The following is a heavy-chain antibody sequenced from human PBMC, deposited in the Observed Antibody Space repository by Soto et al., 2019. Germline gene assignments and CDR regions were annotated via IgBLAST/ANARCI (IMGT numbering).Heavy chain of an antibody. CDR1: GGSFSGYY. CDR2: INHSGST. V-gene: IGHV4-34*01. CDR3: AANAGYGGYVGRYYDYYGMDV. J-gene: IGHJ6*02. D-gene: IGHD5-12*01. Sequence: SETLSLTCAVYGGSFSGYYWSWIRQPPGKGLEWIGEINHSGSTNYNPSLKSRVTISVDASKNQFSLKLSSVTAADTAVYYCAANAGYGGYVGRYYDYYGMDVWGQGTTVTVSS.